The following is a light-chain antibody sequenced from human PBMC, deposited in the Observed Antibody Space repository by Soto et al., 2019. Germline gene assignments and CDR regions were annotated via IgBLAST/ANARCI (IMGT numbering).Light chain of an antibody. CDR2: DAS. J-gene: IGKJ3*01. Sequence: EIVLTQSPATLSLSPGERATLSCRASQSVSSYLAWYQQKPGQAPRLLIYDASNRATGIPPRFSDSGSGTDFTLTISSLEPEDFAVYYCQQRSNWPPLFGPGTKVDIK. CDR3: QQRSNWPPL. CDR1: QSVSSY. V-gene: IGKV3-11*01.